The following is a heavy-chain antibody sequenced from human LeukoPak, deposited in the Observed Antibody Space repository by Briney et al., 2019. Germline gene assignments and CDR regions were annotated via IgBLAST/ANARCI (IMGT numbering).Heavy chain of an antibody. CDR3: ARAESNYYYYYYMDV. J-gene: IGHJ6*03. D-gene: IGHD4-11*01. CDR1: GGSISSSSYY. Sequence: PSETLSLTCTVSGGSISSSSYYWGWIRQPPGKGLEWIGSIYYSGSTYYNPSLKSRVTISVDTSKNQFSLKLSSATAADTAVYYRARAESNYYYYYYMDVWGKGTTVTVSS. CDR2: IYYSGST. V-gene: IGHV4-39*07.